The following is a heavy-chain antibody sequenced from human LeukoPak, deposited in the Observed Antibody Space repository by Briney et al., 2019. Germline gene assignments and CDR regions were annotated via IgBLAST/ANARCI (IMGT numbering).Heavy chain of an antibody. CDR3: ARDQRGHSSGYYYLMNY. Sequence: SVKVSCKASGGTFSSYAISWVRQAPGQGLEWMGGIIPIFGTANYAQKFQGRVTITADESTSTAYMELSSLRSEDTAVYYCARDQRGHSSGYYYLMNYWGQGTLVTVSS. CDR2: IIPIFGTA. CDR1: GGTFSSYA. D-gene: IGHD3-22*01. V-gene: IGHV1-69*01. J-gene: IGHJ4*02.